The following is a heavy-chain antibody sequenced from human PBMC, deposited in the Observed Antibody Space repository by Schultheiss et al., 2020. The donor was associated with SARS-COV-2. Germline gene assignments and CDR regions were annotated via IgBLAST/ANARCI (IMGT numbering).Heavy chain of an antibody. D-gene: IGHD6-6*01. J-gene: IGHJ6*02. CDR2: IATAGDT. Sequence: GGSLRLSCAAFGFTFSNYDMHWVRQATGKGLECVSAIATAGDTYYPGSVKGRFTISRDNSKNTLYLQMSSLRGDDTAVYYCAKDLSGWYSSSSLYGMDVWGQGTTVTVSS. V-gene: IGHV3-13*01. CDR1: GFTFSNYD. CDR3: AKDLSGWYSSSSLYGMDV.